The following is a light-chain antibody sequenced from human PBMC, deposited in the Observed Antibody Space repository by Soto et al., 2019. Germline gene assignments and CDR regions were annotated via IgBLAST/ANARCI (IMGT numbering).Light chain of an antibody. CDR2: GAS. CDR1: QSVRTN. V-gene: IGKV3-15*01. CDR3: QQYYNWPPLT. J-gene: IGKJ4*01. Sequence: EIVMTQSPATLSVSPGEGATLSCRASQSVRTNLAWYQQKPGQAPRLLIYGASTRADGIPVRFSGSGSGTEFTLTISSLQSEDFAVYFCQQYYNWPPLTFGGGSKVEIK.